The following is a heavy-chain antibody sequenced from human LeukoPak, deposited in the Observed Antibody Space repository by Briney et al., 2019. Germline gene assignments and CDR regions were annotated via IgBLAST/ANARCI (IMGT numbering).Heavy chain of an antibody. D-gene: IGHD3-16*01. CDR3: ARGGGLDV. CDR2: INHNENVN. CDR1: GFTFSDFW. V-gene: IGHV3-7*03. J-gene: IGHJ6*02. Sequence: PGGSLRLSCAASGFTFSDFWMSWVRQAPGKGLEWVASINHNENVNYYVDSVKGRFTISRDNAKNSLYLQMSNLRAEDTAVYFCARGGGLDVWGQGATVTVSS.